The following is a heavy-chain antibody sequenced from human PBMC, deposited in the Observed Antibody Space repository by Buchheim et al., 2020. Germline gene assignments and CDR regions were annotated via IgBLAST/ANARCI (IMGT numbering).Heavy chain of an antibody. CDR3: LIVGHYDILTCYTGWFDP. V-gene: IGHV3-11*06. CDR2: ICTSSSFT. D-gene: IGHD3-9*01. J-gene: IGHJ5*02. Sequence: QVQLVESGGGLVKPGGSLRLSCAASGFNFSDHYMSWIRQVNGTGGEWISYICTSSSFTNYADSVTGRFTSSRDNAKNSLYLHMNSVRSKDTAVYYWLIVGHYDILTCYTGWFDPWGQGTL. CDR1: GFNFSDHY.